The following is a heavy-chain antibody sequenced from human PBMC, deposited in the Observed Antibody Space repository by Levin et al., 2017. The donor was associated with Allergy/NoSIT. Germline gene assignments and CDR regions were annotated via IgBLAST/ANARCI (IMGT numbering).Heavy chain of an antibody. CDR3: ASNSPDYSNALDV. CDR1: GGSISSGDYY. CDR2: IHYSGST. D-gene: IGHD4-11*01. J-gene: IGHJ6*02. Sequence: SETLSLTCTVSGGSISSGDYYWNWIRQPPGKGLEWIAYIHYSGSTYSNPSLKRRVAISIDTSKNQFSLKLNSVTAADTAVYYCASNSPDYSNALDVWGQGTAVTVSS. V-gene: IGHV4-30-4*01.